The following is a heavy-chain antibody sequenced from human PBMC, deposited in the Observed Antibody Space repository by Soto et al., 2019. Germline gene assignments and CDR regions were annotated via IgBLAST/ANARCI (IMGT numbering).Heavy chain of an antibody. CDR3: AHQGRYSSSKKQFDY. D-gene: IGHD6-6*01. J-gene: IGHJ4*02. Sequence: QVQLQQWGAGLLKPSETLSLTCAVYGGSFSGYYWSWIRQPPGKGLEWIGEINHSGSTNYNPSLKSRVTISVDTSKNQFSLKLSSVTAADTAVYYCAHQGRYSSSKKQFDYWGQGTLVTVSS. CDR2: INHSGST. V-gene: IGHV4-34*01. CDR1: GGSFSGYY.